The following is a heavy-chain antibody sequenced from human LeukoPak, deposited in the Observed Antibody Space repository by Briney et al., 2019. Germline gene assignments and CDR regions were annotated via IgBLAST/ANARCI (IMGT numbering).Heavy chain of an antibody. Sequence: ASVKVSCKASGYTLTSYGISWVRQAPGQGLEWMGWISADNGNTNYAQKLQGRVTVTTDTSTSTAYMELRSLRSDDTAVYYCARGSGYYYYYYMDVWGKGTTVTVSS. CDR3: ARGSGYYYYYYMDV. CDR1: GYTLTSYG. V-gene: IGHV1-18*01. J-gene: IGHJ6*03. D-gene: IGHD3-3*01. CDR2: ISADNGNT.